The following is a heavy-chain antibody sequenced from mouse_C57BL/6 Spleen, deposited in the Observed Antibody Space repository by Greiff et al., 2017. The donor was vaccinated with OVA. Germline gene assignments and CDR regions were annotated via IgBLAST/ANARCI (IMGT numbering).Heavy chain of an antibody. CDR2: INPSNGGT. CDR3: ARELLRSRYFDV. J-gene: IGHJ1*03. Sequence: QVHVKQPGTELVKPGASVKLSCKASGYTFTSYWMHWVKQRPGQGLEWIGNINPSNGGTNYNEKFKSQATLTVDKSSSTAYMQLSSLTSEDSAVYYCARELLRSRYFDVWGTGTTVTVSS. CDR1: GYTFTSYW. D-gene: IGHD1-1*01. V-gene: IGHV1-53*01.